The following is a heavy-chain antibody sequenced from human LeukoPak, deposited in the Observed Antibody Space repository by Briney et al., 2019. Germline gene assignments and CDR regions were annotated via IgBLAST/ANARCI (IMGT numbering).Heavy chain of an antibody. CDR2: IYTSGST. Sequence: PSQTLSLTCTVSGGSISSGSYYWSWIRQPAGKGLEWIGRIYTSGSTNYNPSLKSRATISVDTSKNQFSLKLSSVTAADTAVYYCAIGYYYDDAFDIWGQGTMVTVSS. V-gene: IGHV4-61*02. J-gene: IGHJ3*02. CDR3: AIGYYYDDAFDI. CDR1: GGSISSGSYY. D-gene: IGHD3-22*01.